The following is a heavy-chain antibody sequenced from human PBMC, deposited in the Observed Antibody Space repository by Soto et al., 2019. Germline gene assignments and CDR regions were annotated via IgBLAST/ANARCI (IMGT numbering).Heavy chain of an antibody. Sequence: QVQLVESGGGLVQPGTSLRLACAASGFTLSNNYMQWVRQAPGKGLEWVAVISGGGNTKYYADSVKGRFTISRDNSKNMLFLQMNSLRTEDTDVYCCAKESGGECYSAYVDLWGQGTLVTVSA. CDR2: ISGGGNTK. V-gene: IGHV3-30*18. J-gene: IGHJ4*02. CDR3: AKESGGECYSAYVDL. CDR1: GFTLSNNY. D-gene: IGHD2-21*01.